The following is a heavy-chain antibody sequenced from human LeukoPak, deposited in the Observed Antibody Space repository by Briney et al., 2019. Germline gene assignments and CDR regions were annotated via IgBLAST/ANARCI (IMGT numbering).Heavy chain of an antibody. V-gene: IGHV4-31*02. CDR2: IYYSGST. CDR1: GFTFSDYY. D-gene: IGHD2-15*01. J-gene: IGHJ5*02. Sequence: LRLSCAASGFTFSDYYMSWIRQHPGKGLEWIGYIYYSGSTYYNPSLKSRVTISVDTSKNQFSLKLSSVTAADTAVYYCARSIVVVVAAINWFDPWGQGTLVTVSS. CDR3: ARSIVVVVAAINWFDP.